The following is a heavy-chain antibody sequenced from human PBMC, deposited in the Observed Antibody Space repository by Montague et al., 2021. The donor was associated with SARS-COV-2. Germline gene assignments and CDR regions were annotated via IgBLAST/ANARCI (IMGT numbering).Heavy chain of an antibody. D-gene: IGHD3-10*01. CDR1: GYSFTSYW. CDR3: ARHEAVGRGSGSSRPTTYYYYYYGMDV. CDR2: IYPGDSDT. V-gene: IGHV5-51*01. Sequence: QSGAEVKKPGESLEISCKGSGYSFTSYWIGWVRQMPGKGLEWMGIIYPGDSDTRYSPSFQGQVTISADKSISTAYLQWSSLKASDTAMYYCARHEAVGRGSGSSRPTTYYYYYYGMDVWGQGTTVTVSS. J-gene: IGHJ6*02.